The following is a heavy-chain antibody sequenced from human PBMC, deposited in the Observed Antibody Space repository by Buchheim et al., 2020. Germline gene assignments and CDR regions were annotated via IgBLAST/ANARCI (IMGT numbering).Heavy chain of an antibody. V-gene: IGHV4-34*01. J-gene: IGHJ4*02. CDR2: INHSGST. D-gene: IGHD4-11*01. CDR3: ARVPRDYLHFDY. CDR1: GGSFSGYY. Sequence: QVQLQQWGAGLLKPSETLSLTCAVYGGSFSGYYWSWIRQPPGKGLEWIGEINHSGSTNYNPSLKSRVTISVDRSKNQFSLKLTSVTAADTAVYYCARVPRDYLHFDYWGQGTL.